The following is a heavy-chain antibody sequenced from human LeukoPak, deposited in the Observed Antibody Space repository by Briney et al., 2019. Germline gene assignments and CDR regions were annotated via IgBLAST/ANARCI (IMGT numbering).Heavy chain of an antibody. J-gene: IGHJ1*01. D-gene: IGHD5-12*01. CDR3: ASEFREDHSGSQYFQH. Sequence: GGPLRLSCAASGFSFSSYAMHWVRQAPGKGLEWVAFMSYDGNEKHYADSVKGRFTISRDNSKNTLYLQMNSLRAEDTAVYFCASEFREDHSGSQYFQHWGQGTLVSVSS. CDR2: MSYDGNEK. CDR1: GFSFSSYA. V-gene: IGHV3-30*04.